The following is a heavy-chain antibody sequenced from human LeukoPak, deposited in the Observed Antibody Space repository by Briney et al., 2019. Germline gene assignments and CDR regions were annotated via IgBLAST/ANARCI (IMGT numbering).Heavy chain of an antibody. CDR2: ISSSSSYI. CDR3: ARGYCSGGSCFYFDY. CDR1: GFTFSSYS. Sequence: PGGSLRLSCAASGFTFSSYSMNWVRQAPGKGLEWVSSISSSSSYIYYADSVKGRFTISRDNAKNSLYLQMNSLRTEDTALYYCARGYCSGGSCFYFDYWGQGTLVTVSS. J-gene: IGHJ4*02. D-gene: IGHD2-15*01. V-gene: IGHV3-21*04.